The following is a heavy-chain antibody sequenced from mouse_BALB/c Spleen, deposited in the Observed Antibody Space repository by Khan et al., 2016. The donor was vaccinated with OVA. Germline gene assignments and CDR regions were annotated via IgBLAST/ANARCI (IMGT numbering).Heavy chain of an antibody. CDR2: IDPFNGGT. V-gene: IGHV1S135*01. CDR3: ASGAFGY. CDR1: GYSFTSYY. Sequence: VQLKQSGPELMKPGASVNISCKASGYSFTSYYIHWVKQSHGKSLEGIGYIDPFNGGTDYNQKFKGKATLTVEKSSSTAYMHLSSLTSEDSAVYYCASGAFGYWGQGTLVTVSA. J-gene: IGHJ3*01.